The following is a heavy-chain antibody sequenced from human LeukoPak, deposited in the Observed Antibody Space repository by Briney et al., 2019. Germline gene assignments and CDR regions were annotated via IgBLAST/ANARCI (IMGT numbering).Heavy chain of an antibody. CDR2: IYYSGST. J-gene: IGHJ6*02. CDR1: GGSFSGYY. Sequence: NPSETLSLTCAVYGGSFSGYYWSWIRQPPGKGLEWIGYIYYSGSTNYNPSLKSRVTISVDTSKNQFSLKLSSVTAADTAVYYCARYTVSSYYYGMDVWGQGTTVTVSS. V-gene: IGHV4-59*01. CDR3: ARYTVSSYYYGMDV. D-gene: IGHD4-17*01.